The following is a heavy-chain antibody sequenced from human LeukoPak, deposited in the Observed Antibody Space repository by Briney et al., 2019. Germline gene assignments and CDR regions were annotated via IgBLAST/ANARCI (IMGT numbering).Heavy chain of an antibody. J-gene: IGHJ6*02. V-gene: IGHV1-69*13. D-gene: IGHD1-26*01. CDR3: ARAPVGRLRYYYYYGMDV. CDR2: IIPIFGTA. Sequence: ASVKVSCKASGGTFSSYAISWVRQAPGQGLEWMGGIIPIFGTANYAQKFQGRVTITADESTSAAYMELSSLRSEDTAVYYCARAPVGRLRYYYYYGMDVWGQGTTVTVSS. CDR1: GGTFSSYA.